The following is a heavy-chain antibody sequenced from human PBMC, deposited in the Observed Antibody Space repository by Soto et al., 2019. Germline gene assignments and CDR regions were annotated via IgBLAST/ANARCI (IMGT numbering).Heavy chain of an antibody. J-gene: IGHJ4*02. D-gene: IGHD1-26*01. V-gene: IGHV1-2*02. CDR3: ARDLAKGGGSAGFDY. CDR2: INPKSGGT. CDR1: GYTFTVYY. Sequence: ASVKVSCKASGYTFTVYYMHCVRQAPGQVLEWMGWINPKSGGTMYPQKFQGRVTMTWDTSISTAYMALTRLRSGDTAVYYCARDLAKGGGSAGFDYWGQGTLVTVSS.